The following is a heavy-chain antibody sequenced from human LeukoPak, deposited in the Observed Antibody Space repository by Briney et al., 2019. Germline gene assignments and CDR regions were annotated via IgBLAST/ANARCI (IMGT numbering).Heavy chain of an antibody. D-gene: IGHD3-10*01. Sequence: ASVTVSCKASGGTFSSYAISWVRQAPGQGLEWMGGIIPIFGTANYAQKFQGRVTITADESTSTAYMELSSLRSEDTAVYYCARAMVRGAGANWFDPWGQGTLVTVSS. J-gene: IGHJ5*02. CDR1: GGTFSSYA. CDR3: ARAMVRGAGANWFDP. CDR2: IIPIFGTA. V-gene: IGHV1-69*01.